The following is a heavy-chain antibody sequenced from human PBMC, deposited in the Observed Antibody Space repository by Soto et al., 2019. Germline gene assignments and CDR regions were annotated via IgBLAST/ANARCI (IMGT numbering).Heavy chain of an antibody. CDR2: IWYDGSNK. V-gene: IGHV3-33*01. CDR3: ARGYDYVWGSYRYTPMLCDY. J-gene: IGHJ4*02. D-gene: IGHD3-16*02. Sequence: QVQLVESGGGVVQPGRSLRLSCAASGFTFSSYGMHWVRQAPGKGLEWVAVIWYDGSNKYYADSVKGRVTISRDNSKNTLYLQMNSLRAEDTAVYYCARGYDYVWGSYRYTPMLCDYWGQGTLVTVSS. CDR1: GFTFSSYG.